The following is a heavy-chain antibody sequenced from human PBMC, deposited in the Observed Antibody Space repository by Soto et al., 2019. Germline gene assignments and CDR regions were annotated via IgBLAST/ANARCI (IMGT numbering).Heavy chain of an antibody. CDR1: GFTLSGYA. V-gene: IGHV3-48*02. D-gene: IGHD2-15*01. Sequence: EVQLVESGGGLVQPGGSLRLSCVASGFTLSGYAMNWVRQAPWKGLEWVSYISSSSSNIQYAGSVKGRFTISRDNAKNSLHLQINSLRDEDTAVYYCARDCSLGSRYCRGFDPWGQGTLVTVSS. J-gene: IGHJ5*02. CDR3: ARDCSLGSRYCRGFDP. CDR2: ISSSSSNI.